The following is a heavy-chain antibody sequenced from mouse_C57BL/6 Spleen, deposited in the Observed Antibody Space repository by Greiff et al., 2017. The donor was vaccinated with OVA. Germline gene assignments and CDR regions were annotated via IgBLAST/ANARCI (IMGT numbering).Heavy chain of an antibody. CDR1: GFTFSSYT. V-gene: IGHV5-9*01. CDR2: ISGGGGNT. Sequence: EVKLMESGGGLVKPGGSLKLSCAASGFTFSSYTMSWVRQTPEKRLEWVATISGGGGNTYYPDSVKGRFTISRDNAKNTLYLQMSSLRSEDTALYYCARQGGHYYGSSWYFDYWGQGTTLTVSS. CDR3: ARQGGHYYGSSWYFDY. D-gene: IGHD1-1*01. J-gene: IGHJ2*01.